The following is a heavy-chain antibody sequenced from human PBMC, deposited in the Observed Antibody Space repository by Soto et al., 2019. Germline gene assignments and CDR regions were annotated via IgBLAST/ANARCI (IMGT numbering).Heavy chain of an antibody. J-gene: IGHJ4*02. V-gene: IGHV3-48*01. CDR2: ISSSSSTI. CDR1: GFTFSTYS. Sequence: EVQLVESGGGLVQPVGSLRLSCAASGFTFSTYSMNWVRQAPGRGLEWISYISSSSSTIYYADSVKGRFTISRDNAKSSLYLQMNSLTAEDTAVYYCARGGADTSGWLYWGQGALVTVSS. CDR3: ARGGADTSGWLY. D-gene: IGHD6-19*01.